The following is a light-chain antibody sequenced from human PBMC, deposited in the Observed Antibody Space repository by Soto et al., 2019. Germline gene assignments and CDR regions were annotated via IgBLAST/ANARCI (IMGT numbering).Light chain of an antibody. CDR2: GNS. J-gene: IGLJ2*01. Sequence: QSVLTQPPSVSGAPGQWVTISCTGSSSNIGAGYDVHWYQQLPGTAPKLFIYGNSNRPSGVPDRFSGSKSGTSASLAITGLQAEDEADYYCQSYDSSLSVVFGGGTKLTVL. V-gene: IGLV1-40*01. CDR1: SSNIGAGYD. CDR3: QSYDSSLSVV.